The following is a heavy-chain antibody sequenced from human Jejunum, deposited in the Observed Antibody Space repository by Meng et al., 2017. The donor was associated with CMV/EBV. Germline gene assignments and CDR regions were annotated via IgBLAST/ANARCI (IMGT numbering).Heavy chain of an antibody. J-gene: IGHJ4*02. D-gene: IGHD3-10*01. CDR3: ASHAFGMAKG. CDR2: IIGSGDGT. CDR1: GFIFSNYA. Sequence: ELELLGCGGGVVRPGGSLRLSCAASGFIFSNYATTWARQAPGKGLEWVSGIIGSGDGTFYADSVKGRFTISRDNSRNTAYLQMNSLTVDDTAIYYCASHAFGMAKGWGQGALVTVSS. V-gene: IGHV3-23*01.